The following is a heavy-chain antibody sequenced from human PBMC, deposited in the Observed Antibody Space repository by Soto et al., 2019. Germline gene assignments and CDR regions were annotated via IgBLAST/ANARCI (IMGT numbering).Heavy chain of an antibody. CDR1: GFTFSIYA. J-gene: IGHJ4*02. CDR2: ISGSGGST. V-gene: IGHV3-23*01. D-gene: IGHD4-17*01. CDR3: AKQDRTVTTDFDY. Sequence: EVQLLESGGGLVQPGGSLRLSCAASGFTFSIYALSWVRQAPGKGLKWVSAISGSGGSTDYADSVKGRFTISRDNSKNTLYLQMTSLRAEDTAVYYCAKQDRTVTTDFDYWGQGTLVTVSS.